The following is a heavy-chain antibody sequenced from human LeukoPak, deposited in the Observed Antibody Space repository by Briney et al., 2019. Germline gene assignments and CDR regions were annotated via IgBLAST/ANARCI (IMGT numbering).Heavy chain of an antibody. CDR3: ARDTLGGSYYSEYSQH. CDR2: ISRSSDYI. D-gene: IGHD1-26*01. Sequence: GGSLRLSCAASGFTFSSYSMNWVRQAPGKGLEWVSSISRSSDYIYYADSVKGRFTISRDNAKNSLYLQMNSLRAEDTAVYYCARDTLGGSYYSEYSQHWGQGTLVTVSS. CDR1: GFTFSSYS. J-gene: IGHJ1*01. V-gene: IGHV3-21*01.